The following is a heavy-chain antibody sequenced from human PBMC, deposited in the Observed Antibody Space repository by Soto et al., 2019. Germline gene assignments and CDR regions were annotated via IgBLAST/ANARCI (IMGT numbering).Heavy chain of an antibody. D-gene: IGHD1-7*01. CDR1: GDPVSSGSYY. CDR3: AKHRGDGNYVFDY. Sequence: ETLSLTCTVSGDPVSSGSYYCSWIRLPPGKGLEWIGYVNYGGSTNYNPSLKSPVTISLDTSKNQFSLKVKSVTAADTAVYYCAKHRGDGNYVFDYWGQGILVTVYS. J-gene: IGHJ4*02. V-gene: IGHV4-61*01. CDR2: VNYGGST.